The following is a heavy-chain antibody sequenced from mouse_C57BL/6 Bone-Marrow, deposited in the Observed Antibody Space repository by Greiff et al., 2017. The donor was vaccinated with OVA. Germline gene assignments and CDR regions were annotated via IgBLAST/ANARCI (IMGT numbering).Heavy chain of an antibody. CDR1: GFTFSSYA. CDR2: ISDGGSYT. D-gene: IGHD2-1*01. CDR3: ASAYYGNY. Sequence: EVKVVESGGGLVKPGGSLKLSCAASGFTFSSYAMSWVRQTPEKRLEWVATISDGGSYTSDPDNVKGRFTISRDNAKNNLYLQMGHLKSEYTAMYYCASAYYGNYWGQGTTLTVAS. V-gene: IGHV5-4*03. J-gene: IGHJ2*01.